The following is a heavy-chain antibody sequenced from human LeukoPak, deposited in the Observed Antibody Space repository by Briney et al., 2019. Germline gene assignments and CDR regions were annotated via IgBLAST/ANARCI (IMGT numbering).Heavy chain of an antibody. CDR2: ISGSGGST. D-gene: IGHD5-12*01. Sequence: PGGSLRLSCAASGFTFSSYAMSWVRQAPGKGLEWVSAISGSGGSTYYADSVKGRFTISRDNSTNTLYLQMNSLRAEDTAVYYCAKISRGYVPVNPTPIDYWGQGTLVTVSS. CDR1: GFTFSSYA. V-gene: IGHV3-23*01. CDR3: AKISRGYVPVNPTPIDY. J-gene: IGHJ4*02.